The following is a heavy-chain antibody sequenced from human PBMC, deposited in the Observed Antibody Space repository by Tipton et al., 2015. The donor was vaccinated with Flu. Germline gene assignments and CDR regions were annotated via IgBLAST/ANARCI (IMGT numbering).Heavy chain of an antibody. CDR3: SVVVQGLVY. CDR2: ISWDGGST. D-gene: IGHD2-15*01. J-gene: IGHJ4*02. V-gene: IGHV3-43*01. CDR1: GFTFDDYT. Sequence: SLRLSCAASGFTFDDYTMHWVRQAPGKGLEWVSLISWDGGSTYYADSVKGRFTISRDNSKNSLYLQMNSLRTEDTALYYCSVVVQGLVYWGQGTLVTVSS.